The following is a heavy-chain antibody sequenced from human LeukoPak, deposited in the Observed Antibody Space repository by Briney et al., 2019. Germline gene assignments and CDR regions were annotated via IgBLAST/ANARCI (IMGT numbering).Heavy chain of an antibody. V-gene: IGHV3-30*18. D-gene: IGHD6-19*01. Sequence: PGGSLRLSCAASRFTFSNYVMHWVRQAPGKGLEWVAVISYDGSDKYYADSVKGRFTISRDNSKNTLYLQMNSLRAEDTAVYYCAKDRPYSSGWYGYYWGQGTLVTVSS. CDR1: RFTFSNYV. CDR2: ISYDGSDK. CDR3: AKDRPYSSGWYGYY. J-gene: IGHJ4*02.